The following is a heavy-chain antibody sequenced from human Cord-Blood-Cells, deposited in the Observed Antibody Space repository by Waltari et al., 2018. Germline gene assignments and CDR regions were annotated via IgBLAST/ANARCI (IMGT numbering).Heavy chain of an antibody. CDR2: INAGNGNT. CDR3: ARDGDYYGSGSYGGSYYYYGMDV. Sequence: QVQLVQSGAGVKKPGASGKVSFQASGYTFTSYAMHWVRQAPGQRPEWMGWINAGNGNTKYSQKFQGRVTIPRDTSASTAYMELSSLRSEDTAVYYCARDGDYYGSGSYGGSYYYYGMDVWGQGTTVTVSS. CDR1: GYTFTSYA. J-gene: IGHJ6*02. D-gene: IGHD3-10*01. V-gene: IGHV1-3*01.